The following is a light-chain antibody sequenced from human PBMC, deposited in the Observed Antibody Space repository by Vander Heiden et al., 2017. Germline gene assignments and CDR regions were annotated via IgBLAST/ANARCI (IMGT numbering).Light chain of an antibody. J-gene: IGLJ3*02. Sequence: QSVLTQPPSASGTPGQRVTTTSCGGSTNIGRNTVDRYHQHPGTAPNILINSNNQRPSGVPDRCSGSKSGTSASLAISGLQSEDEADYYCAAWDDSLNGFWVFGGGTKLTVL. CDR1: STNIGRNT. CDR2: SNN. CDR3: AAWDDSLNGFWV. V-gene: IGLV1-44*01.